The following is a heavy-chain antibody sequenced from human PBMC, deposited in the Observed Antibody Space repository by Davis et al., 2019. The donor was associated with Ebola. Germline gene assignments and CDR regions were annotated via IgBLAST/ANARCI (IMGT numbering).Heavy chain of an antibody. D-gene: IGHD6-19*01. CDR2: MFYSGTT. Sequence: SETLSLTCSVSGASISAGDYYWSWIRQPPGKGLEWIAYMFYSGTTNYNPSLQSRVIISVDTSKNQFSLKLSSVTAADTAVYYCARVYSSGWYGWFEPWGPGTLVTVTA. CDR3: ARVYSSGWYGWFEP. V-gene: IGHV4-30-4*01. J-gene: IGHJ5*02. CDR1: GASISAGDYY.